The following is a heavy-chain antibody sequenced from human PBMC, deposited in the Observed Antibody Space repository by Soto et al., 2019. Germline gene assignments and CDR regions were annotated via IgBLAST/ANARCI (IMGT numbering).Heavy chain of an antibody. J-gene: IGHJ4*02. CDR3: ARGIVGATTPFDY. CDR2: IYYSGST. CDR1: GGSFSGYY. V-gene: IGHV4-31*11. Sequence: SETLSLTCAVYGGSFSGYYWSWIRQHPGKGLEWIGYIYYSGSTYYNPSLKSRVTISVDTSKNQFSLKLSSVTAADTAVYYCARGIVGATTPFDYWGQGTLVTVSS. D-gene: IGHD1-26*01.